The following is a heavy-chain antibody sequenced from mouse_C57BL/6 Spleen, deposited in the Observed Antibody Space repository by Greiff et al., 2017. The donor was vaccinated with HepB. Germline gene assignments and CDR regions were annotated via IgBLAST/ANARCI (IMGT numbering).Heavy chain of an antibody. Sequence: EVQLVESEGGLVQPGSSMKLSCTASGFTFSDYYMAWVRQVPEKGLEWVANINYDGSSTYYLDSLKSRFIISRDNAKNILYLQMSSLKSEDTATYYCARDTTVVAHWYFDVWGTGTTVTVSS. J-gene: IGHJ1*03. CDR2: INYDGSST. CDR1: GFTFSDYY. D-gene: IGHD1-1*01. V-gene: IGHV5-16*01. CDR3: ARDTTVVAHWYFDV.